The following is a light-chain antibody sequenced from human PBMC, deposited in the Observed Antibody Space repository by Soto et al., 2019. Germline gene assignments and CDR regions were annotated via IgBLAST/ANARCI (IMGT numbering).Light chain of an antibody. Sequence: EIVLTQSPATLSLSPGERATLSCRASQSVGSYLAWYQQKPGQAPRLLIYDASTRATGIPARFSGSGSGTDFTLTISSLEPDDFAVYYYQQRTNWPPLTFGGGTKVEVK. CDR1: QSVGSY. V-gene: IGKV3-11*01. CDR2: DAS. J-gene: IGKJ4*01. CDR3: QQRTNWPPLT.